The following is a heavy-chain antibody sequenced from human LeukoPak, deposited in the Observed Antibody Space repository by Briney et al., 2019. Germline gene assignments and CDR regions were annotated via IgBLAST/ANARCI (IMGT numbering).Heavy chain of an antibody. V-gene: IGHV1-46*01. CDR3: ARLRASSWYFPFDY. D-gene: IGHD6-13*01. CDR1: GYTFASYY. CDR2: INPSGGST. J-gene: IGHJ4*02. Sequence: ASVKVSCKASGYTFASYYMHWVRQAPGQGLEWMGIINPSGGSTSYAQKFQGRVTMTRDTSTSTAYMELRSLRSDDTAVYYCARLRASSWYFPFDYWGQGTLVTVSS.